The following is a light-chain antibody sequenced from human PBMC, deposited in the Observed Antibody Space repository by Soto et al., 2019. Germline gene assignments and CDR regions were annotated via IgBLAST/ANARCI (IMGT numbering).Light chain of an antibody. CDR1: QSAGNF. CDR2: YIS. CDR3: QQHNQWPIT. V-gene: IGKV3D-15*01. J-gene: IGKJ5*01. Sequence: EIVMTQSTATLSVSPGETASLSCSGSQSAGNFLASYQQKPGQAPRLLIYYISTRATGIPARFSGSGSGTEFTLTINSLQSEDSAVYYCQQHNQWPITFGQGTRLENK.